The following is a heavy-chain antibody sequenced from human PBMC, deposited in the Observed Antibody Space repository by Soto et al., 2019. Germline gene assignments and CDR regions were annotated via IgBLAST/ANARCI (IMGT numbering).Heavy chain of an antibody. Sequence: EVQLVESGGGLVQPGGSLKLSCAASGFTFSGSAMHWVRQASGKGLEWLGRIRSKTNNYATAYAASVQGRFTISRDDAKDTAYLLMTSLKPEGTAMYYCTSHLSDYWGQGTLVTVSS. CDR2: IRSKTNNYAT. V-gene: IGHV3-73*01. CDR1: GFTFSGSA. J-gene: IGHJ4*02. CDR3: TSHLSDY.